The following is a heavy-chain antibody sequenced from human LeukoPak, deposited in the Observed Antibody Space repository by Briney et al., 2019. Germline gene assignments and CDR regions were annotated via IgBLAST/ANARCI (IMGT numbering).Heavy chain of an antibody. CDR2: MYYSGST. V-gene: IGHV4-39*01. CDR1: GGSISSSNYY. Sequence: SETLSLTCTVSGGSISSSNYYWGWIRQPPGKGLEWIGSMYYSGSTHHNPSLKSRVTISVDTSKNQFSLKLNSVTAADTAVYYCARRRIHCSSTSCYWFDPWGQGTLVTVSS. D-gene: IGHD2-2*01. J-gene: IGHJ5*02. CDR3: ARRRIHCSSTSCYWFDP.